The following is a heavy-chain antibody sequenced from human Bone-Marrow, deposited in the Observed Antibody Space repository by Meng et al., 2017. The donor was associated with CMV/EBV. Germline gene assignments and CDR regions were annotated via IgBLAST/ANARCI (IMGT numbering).Heavy chain of an antibody. J-gene: IGHJ4*02. Sequence: KDSGGTFRRYAISWVRQAPGQGLEWMGVIIPIFGTRNYAQKFQGRVTITADESTTTAYMDLSSLRSEDTAVYYCARGWGGDQEAIDYWGQGTLVTVSS. CDR3: ARGWGGDQEAIDY. CDR1: GGTFRRYA. D-gene: IGHD4-17*01. CDR2: IIPIFGTR. V-gene: IGHV1-69*01.